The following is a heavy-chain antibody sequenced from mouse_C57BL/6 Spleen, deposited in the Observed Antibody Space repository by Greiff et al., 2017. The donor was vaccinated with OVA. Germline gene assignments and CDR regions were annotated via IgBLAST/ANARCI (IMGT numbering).Heavy chain of an antibody. J-gene: IGHJ3*01. CDR1: GYTFTSYW. CDR3: AIHYGSSPAWCAD. D-gene: IGHD1-1*01. V-gene: IGHV1-74*01. CDR2: IHPSDSDT. Sequence: QVQLQQPGAELVKPGASVKVSCKASGYTFTSYWMHWVKQRPGQGLEWIGRIHPSDSDTNYNQKFKGKATLTVDKSSSTAYMQLSSLTSEDSAVYYCAIHYGSSPAWCADWGQGTLVTVSA.